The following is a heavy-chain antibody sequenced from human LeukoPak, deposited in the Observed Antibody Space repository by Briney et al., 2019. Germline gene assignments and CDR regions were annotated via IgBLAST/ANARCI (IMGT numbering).Heavy chain of an antibody. J-gene: IGHJ4*02. D-gene: IGHD2-15*01. V-gene: IGHV3-66*02. CDR2: IYCGGST. Sequence: GGSLRLSCAASGFTVSSNYMSWVRQAPGKGLEWVSVIYCGGSTYYADAVKGRFTISRDNAKNTLYLQMHSLRAEDTTVYYCAREQHVGYCRGGSCYDPREGFDYWGQGTLVTVSS. CDR3: AREQHVGYCRGGSCYDPREGFDY. CDR1: GFTVSSNY.